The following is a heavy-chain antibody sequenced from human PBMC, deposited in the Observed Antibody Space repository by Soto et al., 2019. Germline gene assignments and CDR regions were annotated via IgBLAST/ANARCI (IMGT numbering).Heavy chain of an antibody. D-gene: IGHD3-10*01. CDR2: ISSSSSHI. V-gene: IGHV3-21*02. J-gene: IGHJ6*02. Sequence: EVQLVESGGGLVKPGGPLRLSCEASGFTLTSYSMNWVRQASGKGLEWVSSISSSSSHIYYADSVKGRFTISRDNARNALYLEMNSLRAEDTAVYYCVRERGLSSFYGMDVWGQGTTVTVSS. CDR3: VRERGLSSFYGMDV. CDR1: GFTLTSYS.